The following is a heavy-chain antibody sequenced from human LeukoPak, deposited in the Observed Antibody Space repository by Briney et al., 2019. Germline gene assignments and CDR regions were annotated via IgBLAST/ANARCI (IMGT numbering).Heavy chain of an antibody. CDR2: INPNSGGT. CDR3: ARDPVLSMVRGEYYYYYMDV. Sequence: GASVKVSCKASGYTFTGYYMHWVRQAPGQGLEWMGWINPNSGGTNYAQKFQGRVTMTRDTSISTAYMELSRLRSDDTAVYYCARDPVLSMVRGEYYYYYMDVWGKGTTVTISS. J-gene: IGHJ6*03. CDR1: GYTFTGYY. V-gene: IGHV1-2*02. D-gene: IGHD3-10*01.